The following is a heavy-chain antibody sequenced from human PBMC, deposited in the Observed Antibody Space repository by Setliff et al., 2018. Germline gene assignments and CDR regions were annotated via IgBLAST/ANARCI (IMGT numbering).Heavy chain of an antibody. CDR1: GLSYTNDW. V-gene: IGHV3-7*01. CDR3: ARDGVFYAMDV. J-gene: IGHJ6*02. CDR2: INPHGSEK. D-gene: IGHD2-2*01. Sequence: PGGSLRLSCTASGLSYTNDWVSWVRQAPGKGLEWLASINPHGSEKYYADSVKGRFTISRDNAKNSLYLQMNSLRADDTALYYCARDGVFYAMDVWGQGTTVTVSS.